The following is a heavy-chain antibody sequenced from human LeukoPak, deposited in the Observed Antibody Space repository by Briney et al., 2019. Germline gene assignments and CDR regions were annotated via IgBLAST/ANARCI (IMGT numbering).Heavy chain of an antibody. J-gene: IGHJ5*02. CDR2: MNPNSGNT. CDR1: GYTFTSYD. D-gene: IGHD2-2*02. V-gene: IGHV1-8*03. CDR3: ARSYQLLYHWFDP. Sequence: ASVKVSCKASGYTFTSYDINRVRQATGQGLEWMGWMNPNSGNTGYAQKFQGRVSITRNTSISTAYTELSSLRSEDTAVYYCARSYQLLYHWFDPWGQGTLVTVSS.